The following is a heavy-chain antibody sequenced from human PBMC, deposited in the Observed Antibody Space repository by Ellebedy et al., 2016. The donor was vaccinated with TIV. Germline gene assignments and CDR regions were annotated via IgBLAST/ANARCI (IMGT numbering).Heavy chain of an antibody. CDR2: IIPILGTP. CDR1: GGTFRSYV. Sequence: SVKVSXKASGGTFRSYVFSWVRQAPGQGLEWMGRIIPILGTPNYAQKFQGRVTILADTSTSTVYMELSSLRFDDTANYYCARVDQWQGFDPWGQGTLVTVSS. CDR3: ARVDQWQGFDP. V-gene: IGHV1-69*04. D-gene: IGHD6-19*01. J-gene: IGHJ5*02.